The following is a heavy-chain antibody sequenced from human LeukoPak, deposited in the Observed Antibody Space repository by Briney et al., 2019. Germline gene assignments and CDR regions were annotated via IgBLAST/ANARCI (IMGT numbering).Heavy chain of an antibody. V-gene: IGHV3-74*01. CDR2: INTDGSST. CDR1: GFTFSSYW. D-gene: IGHD5-18*01. Sequence: GGSLRLSCTASGFTFSSYWMHWVRQAPGKGLVWVSRINTDGSSTSYVDSGKGRFNISRDNAKNTLYLQMNSLRAEDTAVCYCARGYNYGYWIDYWGQGTLVTVSS. CDR3: ARGYNYGYWIDY. J-gene: IGHJ4*02.